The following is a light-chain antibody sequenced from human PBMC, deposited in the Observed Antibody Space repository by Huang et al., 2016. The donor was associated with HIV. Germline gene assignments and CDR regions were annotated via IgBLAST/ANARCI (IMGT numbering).Light chain of an antibody. J-gene: IGKJ4*01. Sequence: DIQMTQSPSSLSASVGGGVTITCRASQSISSYLNWYQQKPGKAPMLLGYAASSLQGGVPSSFSGSGSGTDFTLTISSLQPEDFAAYYCQQSYSLLTFGGGTKVELK. CDR2: AAS. CDR1: QSISSY. V-gene: IGKV1-39*01. CDR3: QQSYSLLT.